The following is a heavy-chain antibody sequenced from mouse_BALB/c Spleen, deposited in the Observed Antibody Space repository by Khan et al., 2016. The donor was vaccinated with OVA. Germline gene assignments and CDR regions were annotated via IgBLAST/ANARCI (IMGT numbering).Heavy chain of an antibody. CDR2: ISSSGVT. D-gene: IGHD1-1*01. CDR3: ARGNYYGYYFDY. J-gene: IGHJ2*01. Sequence: QLEESGPGLVKPSQSLSLTCTVTGYSITSGYAWNWIRQFPGNKLEWMGYISSSGVTSYTPSLKSRITITRDTSKNQFFLQLNSVTTEDTATYYCARGNYYGYYFDYWGQGTTLTVSS. V-gene: IGHV3-2*02. CDR1: GYSITSGYA.